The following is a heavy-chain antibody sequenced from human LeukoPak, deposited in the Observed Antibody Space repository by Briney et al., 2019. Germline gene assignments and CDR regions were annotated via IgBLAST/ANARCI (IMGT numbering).Heavy chain of an antibody. J-gene: IGHJ4*02. CDR2: TNRDDSDA. Sequence: GGSLRLSCAASGFTFSGYWMHWVRQAPGKGLVWVSRTNRDDSDASYADSVKGRFTISRDKAKSTLYLQMNSLRVEDTAVYYCARSANYFDTSGQDYWGQGTLVTVSS. V-gene: IGHV3-74*01. D-gene: IGHD3-22*01. CDR3: ARSANYFDTSGQDY. CDR1: GFTFSGYW.